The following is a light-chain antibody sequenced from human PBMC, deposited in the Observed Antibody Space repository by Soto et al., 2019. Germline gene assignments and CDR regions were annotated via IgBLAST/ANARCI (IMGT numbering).Light chain of an antibody. V-gene: IGLV2-23*02. J-gene: IGLJ2*01. CDR3: CSYADSSNVV. Sequence: QSALTQPASVSGSPGQSITISCTGTSSDVGSYNLVSWYQQHPGKAPKLMIYEVTKRPSGVSNRFSGSKSGNTASLTISGLQAEDEADYYCCSYADSSNVVFSGGTKLTVL. CDR1: SSDVGSYNL. CDR2: EVT.